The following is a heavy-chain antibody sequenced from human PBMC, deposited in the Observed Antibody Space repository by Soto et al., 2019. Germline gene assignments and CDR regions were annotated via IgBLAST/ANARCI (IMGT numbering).Heavy chain of an antibody. Sequence: QVQLQESGPGLVKPSQTLSLTCTVSGGSISSGGYYWSWIRQHPGKGLEWIGYIYYSGSTYYNPSLKSRVTISVDTSKNQFSLKLSSVTAADTAVYYCAIGYCSGGSCYSPRGAFDIWGQGTMVTVSS. CDR1: GGSISSGGYY. CDR2: IYYSGST. CDR3: AIGYCSGGSCYSPRGAFDI. D-gene: IGHD2-15*01. V-gene: IGHV4-31*03. J-gene: IGHJ3*02.